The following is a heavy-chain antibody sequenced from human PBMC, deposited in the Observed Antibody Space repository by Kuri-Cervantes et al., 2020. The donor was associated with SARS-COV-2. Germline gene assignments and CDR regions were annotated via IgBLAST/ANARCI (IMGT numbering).Heavy chain of an antibody. V-gene: IGHV4-30-2*03. CDR2: IYHSGST. Sequence: LRLSCAVSGGSISSGGYSWSWIRQPPGKGLEWIGSIYHSGSTYYNPSLKSRVTISVDTSKNQFSLKLSSVTAADTAVYYCARIIEGDSRAKAYYDFWSGYYAFDIWGQGTMVTVSS. J-gene: IGHJ3*02. D-gene: IGHD3-3*01. CDR1: GGSISSGGYS. CDR3: ARIIEGDSRAKAYYDFWSGYYAFDI.